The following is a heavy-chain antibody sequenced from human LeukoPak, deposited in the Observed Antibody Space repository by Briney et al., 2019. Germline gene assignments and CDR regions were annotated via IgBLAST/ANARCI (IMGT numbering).Heavy chain of an antibody. CDR2: MNPNSGNT. J-gene: IGHJ6*02. V-gene: IGHV1-8*01. Sequence: GASVKVSCEASGYTFTSYDINWVRQATGQGLEWMGWMNPNSGNTGYAQKFQGRVTMTRNTSISTAYMELSSLRSEDTAVYYCARGSSEKYCSGGSCYLYYYGMDVWGQGTTVTVSS. D-gene: IGHD2-15*01. CDR1: GYTFTSYD. CDR3: ARGSSEKYCSGGSCYLYYYGMDV.